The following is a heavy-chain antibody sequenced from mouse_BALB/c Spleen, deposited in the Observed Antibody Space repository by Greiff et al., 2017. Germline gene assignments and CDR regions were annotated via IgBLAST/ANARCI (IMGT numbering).Heavy chain of an antibody. CDR3: ARKPFDY. V-gene: IGHV1-7*01. J-gene: IGHJ2*01. CDR1: GYTFTSYW. Sequence: VQLVESGAELAKPGASVKMSCKASGYTFTSYWMHWVKQRPGQGLEWIGYINPSTGYTEYNQKFKDKATLTADKSSSTAYMQLSSLTSEDSAVYYCARKPFDYWGQGTTLTVSS. CDR2: INPSTGYT.